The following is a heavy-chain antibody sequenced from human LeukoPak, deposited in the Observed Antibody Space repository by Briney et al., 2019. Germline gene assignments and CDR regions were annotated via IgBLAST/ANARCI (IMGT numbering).Heavy chain of an antibody. Sequence: SETLSLTCAVSGSSISIGYYWSWIRQPPGKGLEYIGSVFHTGKVYHNPSLESRVTMSVDTSKNQFSLRLGSMTAADTAVYFCARDREATPHQPDHFQYWGQGTLVTVSS. J-gene: IGHJ4*02. CDR1: GSSISIGYY. CDR3: ARDREATPHQPDHFQY. D-gene: IGHD2-15*01. CDR2: VFHTGKV. V-gene: IGHV4-38-2*02.